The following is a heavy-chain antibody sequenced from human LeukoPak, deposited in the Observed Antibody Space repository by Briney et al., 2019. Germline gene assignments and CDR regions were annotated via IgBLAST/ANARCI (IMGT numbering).Heavy chain of an antibody. V-gene: IGHV4-59*04. CDR3: ARHVGGGYWYFDY. J-gene: IGHJ2*01. D-gene: IGHD2-15*01. CDR2: ILYSGTT. CDR1: GGSISSYY. Sequence: SSETLSLTCTVSGGSISSYYWGWIRLPPGKGLEWIGSILYSGTTYNNPSLKSRVTMSVDTSKNQFSLRLNSVTAADTAVYYCARHVGGGYWYFDYWGRGTQVTVSS.